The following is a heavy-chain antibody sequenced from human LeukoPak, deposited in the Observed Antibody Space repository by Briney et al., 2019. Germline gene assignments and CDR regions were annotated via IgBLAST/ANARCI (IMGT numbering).Heavy chain of an antibody. CDR2: IQYEGSNK. CDR1: GITLSSYG. J-gene: IGHJ4*02. V-gene: IGHV3-30*02. CDR3: AKGGRFLDWWPHDY. Sequence: GGALRLPCSTSGITLSSYGMHWVRQAPGKGTEGVAFIQYEGSNKNYPDSVKGPFTNSRNNFKKTLYLQMDSLRAEDTARHYCAKGGRFLDWWPHDYWGQGTLVTVSS. D-gene: IGHD3/OR15-3a*01.